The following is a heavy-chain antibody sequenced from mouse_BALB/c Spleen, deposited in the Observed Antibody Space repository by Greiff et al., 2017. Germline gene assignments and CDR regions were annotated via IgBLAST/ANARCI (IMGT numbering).Heavy chain of an antibody. V-gene: IGHV1S22*01. CDR3: TMGWSTMITSEFAY. J-gene: IGHJ3*01. CDR2: IYPGSGST. CDR1: GYTFTSYW. Sequence: LQQPGSELVRPGASVKLSCKASGYTFTSYWMHWVKQRPGQGLEWIGHIYPGSGSTNYDEKVKSKATLTVDTSSSTAYMQLSSLTSADSAVYYCTMGWSTMITSEFAYWGQGTGVTVSA. D-gene: IGHD2-4*01.